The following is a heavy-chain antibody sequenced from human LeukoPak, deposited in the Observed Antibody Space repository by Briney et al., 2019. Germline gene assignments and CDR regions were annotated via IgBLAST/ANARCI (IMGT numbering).Heavy chain of an antibody. D-gene: IGHD3-16*01. CDR1: GFTFDDYA. J-gene: IGHJ4*02. Sequence: PGGSLRLSCAASGFTFDDYAMHWVRQAPGKGLEWVSGISWNSGSIGYADSVKGRFTISRDNAKNTLYLHMISLRAEDTAVYYCAKSWGIDYWGQGTLVTVSS. CDR3: AKSWGIDY. V-gene: IGHV3-9*01. CDR2: ISWNSGSI.